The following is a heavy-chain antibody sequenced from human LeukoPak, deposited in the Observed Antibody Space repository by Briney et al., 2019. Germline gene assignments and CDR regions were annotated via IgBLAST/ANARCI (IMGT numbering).Heavy chain of an antibody. Sequence: GGSLRLSCAASGFTFSSYAMSWVRQAPGKGLEWVSTISGSGGSTSYADSVKGRFTISRDNSKNTLYLQMTSLRAEDTAVYYCAKRDNSGYYYFHYWGQGTLVTVSS. V-gene: IGHV3-23*01. J-gene: IGHJ4*02. CDR1: GFTFSSYA. CDR2: ISGSGGST. CDR3: AKRDNSGYYYFHY. D-gene: IGHD6-19*01.